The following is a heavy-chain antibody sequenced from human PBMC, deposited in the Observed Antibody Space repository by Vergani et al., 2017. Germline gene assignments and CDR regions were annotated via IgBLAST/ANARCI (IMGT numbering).Heavy chain of an antibody. D-gene: IGHD3-9*01. V-gene: IGHV1-46*03. Sequence: VELVQSGPEMRKPGESLKISCKGSEYTFSNYYMHWVRQAPGQGLEWMGIINPSGGHTNYAQKFQGRVTMTRDTSTSTVYMELSSLRSEDTAIYYCARGDYGILTGYRYWGQGTLVTVSA. CDR1: EYTFSNYY. CDR3: ARGDYGILTGYRY. J-gene: IGHJ4*02. CDR2: INPSGGHT.